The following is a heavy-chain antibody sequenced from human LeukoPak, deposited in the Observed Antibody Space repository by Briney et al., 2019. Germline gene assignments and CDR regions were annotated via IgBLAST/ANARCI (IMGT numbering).Heavy chain of an antibody. CDR3: ARDPNRITIFGVARNAFDI. J-gene: IGHJ3*02. V-gene: IGHV1-18*01. CDR2: ISAYNGDT. Sequence: ASVKVSCKASGYTFTSYGISWVRQAPGQGLERMGWISAYNGDTNYAQKLQGRVTMTTDTSTSTAYMELRSLRSDDTAVYYCARDPNRITIFGVARNAFDIWGQGTMVTVSS. CDR1: GYTFTSYG. D-gene: IGHD3-3*01.